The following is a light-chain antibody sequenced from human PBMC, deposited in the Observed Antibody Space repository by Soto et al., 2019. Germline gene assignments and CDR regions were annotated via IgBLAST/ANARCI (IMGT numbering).Light chain of an antibody. J-gene: IGKJ2*01. V-gene: IGKV3-20*01. Sequence: EVGLTQSPGTLSLSPGERATLSCRASQSVSSSYLAWYQQKPGQAPRLLIYGASTRATGISDRFSGSGSGTDFTLAVSRLEPEDFAVYYCQQYGSSPYTFGQGTKLEIK. CDR1: QSVSSSY. CDR3: QQYGSSPYT. CDR2: GAS.